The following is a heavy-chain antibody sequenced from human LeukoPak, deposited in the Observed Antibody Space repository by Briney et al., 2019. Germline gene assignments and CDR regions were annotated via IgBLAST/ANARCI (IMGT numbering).Heavy chain of an antibody. CDR2: IYTSGST. D-gene: IGHD6-13*01. V-gene: IGHV4-4*07. CDR3: ARDRSILVAAGLNWYFYL. J-gene: IGHJ2*01. CDR1: VGSISSYY. Sequence: PSETLSLTCTVSVGSISSYYWSWIRQPAGKGLEWIGRIYTSGSTNYNPSLKSRVTMSVDTSKNQFSLKLSSVTAADTAVYYCARDRSILVAAGLNWYFYLWGRGTLVTVSS.